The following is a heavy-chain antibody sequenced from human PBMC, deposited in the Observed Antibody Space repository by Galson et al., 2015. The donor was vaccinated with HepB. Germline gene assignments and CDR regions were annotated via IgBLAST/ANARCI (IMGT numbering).Heavy chain of an antibody. CDR3: ARGGEQWLVPLAAFDI. CDR2: ISSSSSYI. V-gene: IGHV3-21*01. J-gene: IGHJ3*02. Sequence: SLRLSCAASGFTFSSYSMNWVRQAPGKGLEWVSSISSSSSYIYYADSVKGRFTISRDNAKNSLYLQMNSLRAEDTAVYYCARGGEQWLVPLAAFDIWGQGTMVTVSS. CDR1: GFTFSSYS. D-gene: IGHD6-19*01.